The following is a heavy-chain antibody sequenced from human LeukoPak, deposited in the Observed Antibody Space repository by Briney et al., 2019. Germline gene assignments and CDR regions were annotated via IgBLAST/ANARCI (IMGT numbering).Heavy chain of an antibody. CDR2: IYSSVTT. D-gene: IGHD3-10*01. J-gene: IGHJ4*02. CDR3: ARGGGSGSYYML. V-gene: IGHV4-4*07. Sequence: SETLSLTCAVSGDSIRIYSWSWIRQPAGKGLEWIGRIYSSVTTNYNPSLKSRITMSVDTSKNQFSLQLSAVTAADTALYYCARGGGSGSYYMLWGQGILVTVSS. CDR1: GDSIRIYS.